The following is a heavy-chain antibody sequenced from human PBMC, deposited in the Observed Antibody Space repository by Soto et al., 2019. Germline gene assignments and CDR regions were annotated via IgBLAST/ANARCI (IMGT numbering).Heavy chain of an antibody. CDR2: IIPRSAKS. D-gene: IGHD2-2*01. CDR3: AREGLVLVPTTVNSDYYYYAMDV. CDR1: GDTFSTYS. Sequence: QVQLVQSGAEVKKPGSSVKVSCKASGDTFSTYSITWMRQAPGRGLEWVGGIIPRSAKSNYAQKFEGRVTITADESTSTAYMELSSLRSEDTAVYYCAREGLVLVPTTVNSDYYYYAMDVWGTGTTVTVSS. V-gene: IGHV1-69*12. J-gene: IGHJ6*04.